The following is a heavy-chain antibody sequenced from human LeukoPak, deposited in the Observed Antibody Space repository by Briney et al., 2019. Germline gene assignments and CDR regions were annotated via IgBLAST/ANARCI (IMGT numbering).Heavy chain of an antibody. CDR2: IKQDGSER. CDR3: AKSLVVVNDPPDY. D-gene: IGHD2-21*01. CDR1: GFTFSTCW. V-gene: IGHV3-7*01. J-gene: IGHJ4*02. Sequence: GGSLRLSCGASGFTFSTCWMTWVRQAPGKGLEWVANIKQDGSERYYVDSVKGRFTISRDNAKSSLYLQMNSLRAEDTAVYYCAKSLVVVNDPPDYWGQGTLVTVSS.